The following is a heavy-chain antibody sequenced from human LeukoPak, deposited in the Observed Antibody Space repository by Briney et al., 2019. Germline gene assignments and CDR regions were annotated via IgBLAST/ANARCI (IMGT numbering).Heavy chain of an antibody. CDR3: ARERRGYSGYDYYYYGMDV. V-gene: IGHV4-39*07. CDR2: IFYSGIT. J-gene: IGHJ6*02. Sequence: PSETLSLTCNVSGGSMSNIYYWGWIRQPPGKGLEWIGNIFYSGITYYNPSLRSRVTIAIDTSKSQFSLKLTSVTAADTAVYYCARERRGYSGYDYYYYGMDVWGQGTTVTVSS. D-gene: IGHD5-12*01. CDR1: GGSMSNIYY.